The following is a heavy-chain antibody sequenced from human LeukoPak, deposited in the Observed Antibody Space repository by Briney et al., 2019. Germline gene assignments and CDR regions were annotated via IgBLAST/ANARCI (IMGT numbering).Heavy chain of an antibody. CDR1: GYTFTXYY. CDR3: ARDLYSNNWFDP. D-gene: IGHD6-13*01. CDR2: INPNSGGT. J-gene: IGHJ5*02. V-gene: IGHV1-2*02. Sequence: VKVSCKASGYTFTXYYMHWVRQAPGQGLEWMGWINPNSGGTNYAQKFQGRVTMTRDTSISTAYMELSRLRSDDTAVYYCARDLYSNNWFDPWGQGTLVTVSS.